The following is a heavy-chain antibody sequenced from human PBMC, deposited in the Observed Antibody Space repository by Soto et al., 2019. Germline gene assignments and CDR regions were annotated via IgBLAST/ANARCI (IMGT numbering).Heavy chain of an antibody. CDR2: IIPIFGTA. V-gene: IGHV1-69*01. Sequence: QVQLVQSGAEVKKPGSSVKVSCKASGGTFSSYAISWVRQAPGQGLEWMGGIIPIFGTANYAQKFQGRVTITADESTSTAYRELSSLRSEDTAVYYCATELIPEQNYYYYGMDVWGQGTTVTVSS. CDR1: GGTFSSYA. D-gene: IGHD2-2*02. J-gene: IGHJ6*02. CDR3: ATELIPEQNYYYYGMDV.